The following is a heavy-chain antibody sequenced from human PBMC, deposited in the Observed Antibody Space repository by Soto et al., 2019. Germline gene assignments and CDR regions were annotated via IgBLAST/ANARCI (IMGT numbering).Heavy chain of an antibody. CDR3: APSSGYYPEYFQH. D-gene: IGHD3-22*01. J-gene: IGHJ1*01. V-gene: IGHV3-23*01. Sequence: PGGSLRLSCAASGFTFSSYAMSWVRQAPGKGLEWVSAISGSGGSTYYADSVKGRFTISRDNSKNTLYLQMNSLRAEDTAVYYCAPSSGYYPEYFQHWGQGTLVTVSS. CDR1: GFTFSSYA. CDR2: ISGSGGST.